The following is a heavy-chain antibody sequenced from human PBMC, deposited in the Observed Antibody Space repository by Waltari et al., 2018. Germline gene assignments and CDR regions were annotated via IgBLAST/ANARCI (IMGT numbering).Heavy chain of an antibody. Sequence: QVQLVESGGGVVQPGRSLRLTCAAPGFSFSSSGMHGVRPAPGKGLEWVAVISYDGSNKYYADSVKGRFTISRDNSKNTLYLQMNSLRAEDTAVYYCAKDLGSGSPGGGYWGQGTLVTVSS. CDR1: GFSFSSSG. CDR3: AKDLGSGSPGGGY. V-gene: IGHV3-30*18. J-gene: IGHJ4*02. CDR2: ISYDGSNK. D-gene: IGHD3-10*01.